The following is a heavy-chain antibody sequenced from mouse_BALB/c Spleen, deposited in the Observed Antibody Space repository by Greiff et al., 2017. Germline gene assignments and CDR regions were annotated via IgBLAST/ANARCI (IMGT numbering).Heavy chain of an antibody. CDR1: GYTFTSYW. V-gene: IGHV1S81*02. D-gene: IGHD2-4*01. J-gene: IGHJ4*01. Sequence: QVQLQQSGAELMKPGASVKLSCRASGYTFTSYWMHWVKQRPGQGLEWIGEINPSNGRTNYNEKFKSKATLTVDKSSSTAYMQLSSLTSEDSAVYYCARSGDYDGPYAMDYWGQGTSVTVSA. CDR2: INPSNGRT. CDR3: ARSGDYDGPYAMDY.